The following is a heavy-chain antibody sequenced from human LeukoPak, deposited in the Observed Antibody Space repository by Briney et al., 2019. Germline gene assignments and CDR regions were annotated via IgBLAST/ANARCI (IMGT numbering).Heavy chain of an antibody. J-gene: IGHJ4*02. CDR3: ASLWFGSSGYYYDY. CDR1: GGSFSGYY. D-gene: IGHD3-22*01. V-gene: IGHV4-34*01. Sequence: PSETLSLTCAVYGGSFSGYYWSWIRQPPGKGLEWIGEINHSGSTNYNPSLKSRVTISVDTSKNQFSLKLSSVTAADTAVYYCASLWFGSSGYYYDYWGQGTLVTVSS. CDR2: INHSGST.